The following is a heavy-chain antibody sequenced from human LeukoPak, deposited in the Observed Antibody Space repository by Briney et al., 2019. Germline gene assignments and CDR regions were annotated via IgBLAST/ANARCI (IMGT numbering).Heavy chain of an antibody. D-gene: IGHD3-3*01. CDR3: SRSEEWLLPYLDN. CDR1: RGTFISYA. Sequence: SSVKVSCKASRGTFISYAINWVRQAPGQELAWMGGIIPIFGTANYAQKFQGRVTITADESSSTAYMELSSLRSEDTAVDYFSRSEEWLLPYLDNWGQGTLVTVSS. CDR2: IIPIFGTA. J-gene: IGHJ4*02. V-gene: IGHV1-69*13.